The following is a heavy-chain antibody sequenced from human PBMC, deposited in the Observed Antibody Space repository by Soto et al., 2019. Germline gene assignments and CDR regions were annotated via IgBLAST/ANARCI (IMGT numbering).Heavy chain of an antibody. Sequence: GALRLSCAASGFTFSNAWMSWVRQAPGKGLEWVGRIKSKTDGGTTDYAAPVKGRFTISRDDSKNTLYLQMNSLKTEDTAVYYCTTDHPSYCYDSSHAYYWGQGTLVTVSS. CDR2: IKSKTDGGTT. CDR3: TTDHPSYCYDSSHAYY. J-gene: IGHJ4*02. D-gene: IGHD3-22*01. CDR1: GFTFSNAW. V-gene: IGHV3-15*01.